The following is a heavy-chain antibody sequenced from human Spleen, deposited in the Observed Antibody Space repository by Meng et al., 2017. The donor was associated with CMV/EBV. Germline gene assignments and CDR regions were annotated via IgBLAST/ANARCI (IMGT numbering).Heavy chain of an antibody. CDR1: GFTFSSYW. V-gene: IGHV3-74*01. Sequence: GESLKISCAASGFTFSSYWMHWVRQAPGKGLVWVSRINSDGSSTSYADSVKGRFTISRDNAKNSLYLQMNSLRAEDTAVYYCARRTNYYYYGMDVWGQGTTVTVSS. J-gene: IGHJ6*02. CDR2: INSDGSST. CDR3: ARRTNYYYYGMDV.